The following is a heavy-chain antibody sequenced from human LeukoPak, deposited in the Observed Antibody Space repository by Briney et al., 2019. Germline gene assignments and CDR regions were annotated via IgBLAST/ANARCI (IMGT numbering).Heavy chain of an antibody. CDR3: ASGGSQGWFDP. D-gene: IGHD1-26*01. CDR2: IIPIFGTA. V-gene: IGHV1-69*06. J-gene: IGHJ5*02. Sequence: SVKVSCKASGGTFSSFAISWVRQAPGQGLQWMGGIIPIFGTANYAQKFRGRVTITADKSTRTAYMELSSLRSEDTAVYYCASGGSQGWFDPWGQGTLVTVSS. CDR1: GGTFSSFA.